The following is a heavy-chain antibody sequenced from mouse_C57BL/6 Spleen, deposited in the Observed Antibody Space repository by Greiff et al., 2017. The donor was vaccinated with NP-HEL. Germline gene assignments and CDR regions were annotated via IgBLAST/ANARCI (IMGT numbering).Heavy chain of an antibody. J-gene: IGHJ3*01. CDR1: GYTFTDYY. D-gene: IGHD2-5*01. CDR2: INPNNGGT. Sequence: VQLQQSGPELVKPGASVKISCKASGYTFTDYYMNWVKQSHGKSLEWIGDINPNNGGTSYNQKFKGKATLTVDKSSSTAYMELRSLTSEDSAVYYCAREEAYYSNYGFAYWGQGTLVTVSA. V-gene: IGHV1-26*01. CDR3: AREEAYYSNYGFAY.